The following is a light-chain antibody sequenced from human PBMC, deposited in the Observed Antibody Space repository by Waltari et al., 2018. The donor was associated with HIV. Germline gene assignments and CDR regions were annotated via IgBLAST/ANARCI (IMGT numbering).Light chain of an antibody. J-gene: IGLJ2*01. CDR3: QSYDSSLSGVV. CDR1: SSNIGAGYD. V-gene: IGLV1-40*01. Sequence: QSVLTQPPSVSGAPGQRVTISCTGGSSNIGAGYDVHWYQQLPGTAPKLLIYGNTNRPSGVPDRFSGSKSGHSASLAITGLQAEDESDYYCQSYDSSLSGVVFGGGTKLTVL. CDR2: GNT.